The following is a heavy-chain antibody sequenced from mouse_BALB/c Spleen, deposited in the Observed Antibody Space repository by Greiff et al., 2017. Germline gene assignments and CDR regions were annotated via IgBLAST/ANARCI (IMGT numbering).Heavy chain of an antibody. CDR1: GFTFSSFG. CDR3: ARAARARYYFDY. CDR2: ISSGSSTI. J-gene: IGHJ2*01. V-gene: IGHV5-17*02. D-gene: IGHD3-1*01. Sequence: EVHLVESGGGLVQPGGSRKLSCAASGFTFSSFGMHWVRQAPEKGLEWVAYISSGSSTIYYADTVKGRFTISRDNPKNTLFLQMTSLRSEDTAMYYCARAARARYYFDYWGQGTTLTVSS.